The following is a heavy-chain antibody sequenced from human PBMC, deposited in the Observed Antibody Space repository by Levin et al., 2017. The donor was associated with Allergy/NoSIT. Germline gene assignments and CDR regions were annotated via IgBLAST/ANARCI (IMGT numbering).Heavy chain of an antibody. J-gene: IGHJ4*02. V-gene: IGHV1-58*02. D-gene: IGHD2-2*01. Sequence: ASVKVSCKTSGFTFTSSAMQWVRQARGQRLEWIGWIVVGSGNTNYAQKFQERVTITRDMSTSTAYMELSSLRSEDTAVYYCAAVVEGYCSITSCELTDYWGQGTLVTVSS. CDR1: GFTFTSSA. CDR3: AAVVEGYCSITSCELTDY. CDR2: IVVGSGNT.